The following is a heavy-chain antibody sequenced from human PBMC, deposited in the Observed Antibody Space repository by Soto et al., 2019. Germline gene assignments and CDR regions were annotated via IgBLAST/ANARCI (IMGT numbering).Heavy chain of an antibody. V-gene: IGHV3-72*01. J-gene: IGHJ6*02. CDR2: IRRKANSYTT. Sequence: EVQLVESGGGLVQPGGSLRLSCAASGLIFSDYHMDWVRQAPGKGLEWVGRIRRKANSYTTEYAASGKGRFTISRDDSKNSLYLKMNSRKTEDAAVYYCAMLGGWSGGSNDMDVWGQGTTVPVSS. CDR1: GLIFSDYH. D-gene: IGHD6-19*01. CDR3: AMLGGWSGGSNDMDV.